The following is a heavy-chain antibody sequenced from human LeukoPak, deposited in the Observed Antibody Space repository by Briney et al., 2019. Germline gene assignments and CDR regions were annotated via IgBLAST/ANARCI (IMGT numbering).Heavy chain of an antibody. CDR1: GGSFSGYY. CDR3: ARFGSGWHYFDF. CDR2: INHSGST. J-gene: IGHJ4*02. V-gene: IGHV4-34*01. Sequence: SETLSLACAVYGGSFSGYYWSWIRQPPGKGLEWIGEINHSGSTNYNPSLKSRVTISVDTSKNQFSLKLSSVTAADTAVYYCARFGSGWHYFDFWGQGTLVTVSS. D-gene: IGHD6-19*01.